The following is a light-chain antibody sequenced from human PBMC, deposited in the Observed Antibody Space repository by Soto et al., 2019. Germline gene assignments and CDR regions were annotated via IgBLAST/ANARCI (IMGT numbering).Light chain of an antibody. Sequence: EIVLTQSPATLSLSPGERATLSCRASQSVSSYFAWYQQKPGQAPRLLIYDASNRATGIPARFSGSGSGTDFTLTISSLEPEDFAVYYCQQRSNWPPLTFGGGTKVELK. V-gene: IGKV3-11*01. CDR3: QQRSNWPPLT. CDR2: DAS. J-gene: IGKJ4*01. CDR1: QSVSSY.